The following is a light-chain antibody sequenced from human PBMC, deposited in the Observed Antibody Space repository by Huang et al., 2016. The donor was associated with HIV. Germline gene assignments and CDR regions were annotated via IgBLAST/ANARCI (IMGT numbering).Light chain of an antibody. CDR1: KSVSSN. Sequence: EMVMTQSPATLSVSPGERATFSCRASKSVSSNLAWYQQKPDQAPRLLIYGASTRATGIPARFSGSGSVTEFTLTISSLQSEDFAVYYCQQDDNWPPSWTFGRGTKVEIK. CDR2: GAS. J-gene: IGKJ1*01. CDR3: QQDDNWPPSWT. V-gene: IGKV3-15*01.